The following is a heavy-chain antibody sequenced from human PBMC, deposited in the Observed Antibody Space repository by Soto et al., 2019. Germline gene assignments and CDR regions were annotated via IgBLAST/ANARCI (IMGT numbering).Heavy chain of an antibody. CDR2: MNPNSGNT. CDR1: GYTFTSYD. V-gene: IGHV1-8*01. CDR3: ARALSDDIVATWAN. D-gene: IGHD5-12*01. Sequence: QVPLVQSGAEVKKPGASVKVSCKASGYTFTSYDINWVRQATGQGLEWMGWMNPNSGNTGYAQKFQGRVTMTRNTSISTAYMELSSLRSEDTAVYYCARALSDDIVATWANWGQGTLVTVSS. J-gene: IGHJ4*02.